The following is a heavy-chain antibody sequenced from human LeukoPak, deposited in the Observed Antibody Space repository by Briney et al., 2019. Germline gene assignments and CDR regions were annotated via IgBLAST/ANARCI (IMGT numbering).Heavy chain of an antibody. CDR1: GYTFTGYY. J-gene: IGHJ4*02. CDR2: INPNSGGT. V-gene: IGHV1-2*02. Sequence: ASVKVSCKASGYTFTGYYMHWVRQAPGQGLEWMGWINPNSGGTNYGQKFQGRVTMTRDTSISTAYMELSRLRSDDTAVYYCAREGSFTYYDSSGYFYWGQGTLVTVSS. CDR3: AREGSFTYYDSSGYFY. D-gene: IGHD3-22*01.